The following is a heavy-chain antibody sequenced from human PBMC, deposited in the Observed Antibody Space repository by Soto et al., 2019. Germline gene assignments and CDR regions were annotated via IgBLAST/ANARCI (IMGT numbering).Heavy chain of an antibody. CDR1: GYTFTTYA. J-gene: IGHJ6*02. D-gene: IGHD2-15*01. CDR2: INAGNGNT. Sequence: GASVKVSCKASGYTFTTYAIHWVRQAPGQRLEWMGWINAGNGNTRYSQKFQGRVTITRDTSASTAYMELSSLRSEDTAVYYCARWRYCSGGTCYGMDVWGQGTTVTVSS. CDR3: ARWRYCSGGTCYGMDV. V-gene: IGHV1-3*01.